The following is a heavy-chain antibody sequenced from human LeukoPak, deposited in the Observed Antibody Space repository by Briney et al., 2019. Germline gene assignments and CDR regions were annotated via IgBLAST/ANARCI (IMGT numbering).Heavy chain of an antibody. J-gene: IGHJ6*04. D-gene: IGHD4-17*01. CDR2: FDPEDGET. CDR3: ATGLRYSYYYGMDV. V-gene: IGHV1-24*01. Sequence: EASVKVSCKVSGYTLTELSMHWVRQAPGKGLEWMGGFDPEDGETIYAQKFQGRVTMTEDTSTDTAYMEQSSLRSEDTAVYYCATGLRYSYYYGMDVWGKGTTVTVSS. CDR1: GYTLTELS.